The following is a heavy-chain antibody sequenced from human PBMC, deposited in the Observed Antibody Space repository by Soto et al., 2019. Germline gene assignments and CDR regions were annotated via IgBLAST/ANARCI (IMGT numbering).Heavy chain of an antibody. J-gene: IGHJ4*02. CDR1: GFTFSNHG. V-gene: IGHV3-33*01. CDR3: ARGIVVGGLDS. D-gene: IGHD3-22*01. CDR2: IWYDGSNK. Sequence: QVHLVESGGGVVQPGRSLRLSCAASGFTFSNHGMYWVRQAPGKGLEWVAVIWYDGSNKYYADSVKGRFTISRDNPKNTLYLQMNSLRPEDTALYYCARGIVVGGLDSWGQGTLVTVSS.